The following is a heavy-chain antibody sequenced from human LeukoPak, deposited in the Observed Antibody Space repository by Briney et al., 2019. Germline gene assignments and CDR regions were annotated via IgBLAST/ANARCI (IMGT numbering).Heavy chain of an antibody. J-gene: IGHJ3*01. CDR1: GASVYIGASF. D-gene: IGHD6-13*01. Sequence: SSETLSLTCTVPGASVYIGASFWSWIRQFPGGALEWVGHTYYRGKTYHNPSLGSRVTMSIDGSKNQFSLRLTSVTAADTAVYFCARDREVQQQLGTSRAFDVWGPGTVVTVSS. V-gene: IGHV4-31*03. CDR3: ARDREVQQQLGTSRAFDV. CDR2: TYYRGKT.